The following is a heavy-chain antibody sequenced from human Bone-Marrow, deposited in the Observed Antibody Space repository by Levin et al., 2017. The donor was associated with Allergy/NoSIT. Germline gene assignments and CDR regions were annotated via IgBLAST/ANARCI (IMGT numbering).Heavy chain of an antibody. D-gene: IGHD5-18*01. V-gene: IGHV3-13*01. J-gene: IGHJ3*02. CDR1: GFTFRTHD. CDR3: ARYNYEYNALDI. Sequence: GGSLRLSCAASGFTFRTHDMHWVRQGTGKGLEGVSTSGTAGDTYYPDSVRGRFTISRENDKNSLYLQMNGLSAGDTAVYYCARYNYEYNALDIWGQGTMVTVSS. CDR2: SGTAGDT.